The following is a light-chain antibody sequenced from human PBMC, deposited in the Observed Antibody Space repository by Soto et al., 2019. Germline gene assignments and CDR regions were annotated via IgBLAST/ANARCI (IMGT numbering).Light chain of an antibody. CDR3: QQYGSAPFT. V-gene: IGKV3-20*01. CDR1: QSVGSSY. Sequence: EIVLTQSPSTLSLSPGERATLSCRASQSVGSSYLAWYQQRPGQTPRLLIYGASSRATGIPDRFSGSGSGTDFTLTISRLEPEDFAVYDCQQYGSAPFTFGQGTRLEI. J-gene: IGKJ2*01. CDR2: GAS.